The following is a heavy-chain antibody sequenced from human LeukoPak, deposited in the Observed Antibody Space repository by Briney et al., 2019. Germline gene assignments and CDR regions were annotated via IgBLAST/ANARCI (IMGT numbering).Heavy chain of an antibody. D-gene: IGHD4-17*01. CDR1: RFTVSYSY. Sequence: GGSLRLSCAASRFTVSYSYMSWVRQAPGKGLEWVSAISGSGGSTYYADSVKGRFTISRDNSKNTLYLQMNSLRAEDTAVYYCAKETDYGDFPTIDYWGQGTLVTVSS. CDR3: AKETDYGDFPTIDY. J-gene: IGHJ4*02. CDR2: ISGSGGST. V-gene: IGHV3-23*01.